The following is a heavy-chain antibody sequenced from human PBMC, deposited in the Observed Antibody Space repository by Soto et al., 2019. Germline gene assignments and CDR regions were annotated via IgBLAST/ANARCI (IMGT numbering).Heavy chain of an antibody. J-gene: IGHJ5*02. V-gene: IGHV3-43*01. D-gene: IGHD3-10*01. CDR3: AKDAMVRGVWNWFDP. CDR1: GFTFDDYT. Sequence: PGGSLRLSCAASGFTFDDYTMHWVRLAPGKGLEWVSLISWDCGSTYYADSVKGRFTISRDNSKNSLYLQMNSLRTEDTALYYCAKDAMVRGVWNWFDPWGQGTLVTVSS. CDR2: ISWDCGST.